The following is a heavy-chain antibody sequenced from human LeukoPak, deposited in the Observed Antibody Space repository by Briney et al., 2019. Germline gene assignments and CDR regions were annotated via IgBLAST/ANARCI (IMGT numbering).Heavy chain of an antibody. CDR2: MNPNSGNT. CDR1: GYTFTSYD. Sequence: ASVKVSCKASGYTFTSYDINWVRQATGQGLECMGWMNPNSGNTVYAQKFQGRVTITRNTSISTAYMELSSLRSEDTAVYYCARGDQFNYGSGSDYFDYWGQGTLVTVSS. J-gene: IGHJ4*02. D-gene: IGHD3-10*01. V-gene: IGHV1-8*03. CDR3: ARGDQFNYGSGSDYFDY.